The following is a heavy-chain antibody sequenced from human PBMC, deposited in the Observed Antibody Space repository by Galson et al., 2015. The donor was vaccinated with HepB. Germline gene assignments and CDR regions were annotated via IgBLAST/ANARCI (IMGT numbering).Heavy chain of an antibody. V-gene: IGHV3-7*03. Sequence: SLRLSCAASGFTFSSYWMSWVRQAPGKGLEWVANIKQDGSEKYYVDSVKGRFTISRDNAKNSLYLQMNSLRAEDTAVYYCARFLPPNTAMVKALLYWGQGTLVTVSS. CDR3: ARFLPPNTAMVKALLY. CDR1: GFTFSSYW. D-gene: IGHD5-18*01. CDR2: IKQDGSEK. J-gene: IGHJ4*02.